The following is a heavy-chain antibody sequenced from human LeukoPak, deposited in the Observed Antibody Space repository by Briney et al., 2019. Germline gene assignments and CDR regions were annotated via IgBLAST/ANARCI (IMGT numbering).Heavy chain of an antibody. V-gene: IGHV1-69*05. D-gene: IGHD6-13*01. Sequence: SVKVSCKASGGTFSNYAISWVRQAPGQGLEWMGGIIPIFGTANYAQKFQGRVTITTDESTSTVYMEVSSVRFEDTAVYYCAKDRASSSWSRDAFDIWGQGAVVTVSS. CDR3: AKDRASSSWSRDAFDI. CDR2: IIPIFGTA. J-gene: IGHJ3*02. CDR1: GGTFSNYA.